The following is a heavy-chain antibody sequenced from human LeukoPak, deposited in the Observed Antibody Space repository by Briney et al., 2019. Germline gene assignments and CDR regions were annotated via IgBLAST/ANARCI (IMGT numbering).Heavy chain of an antibody. D-gene: IGHD2-2*01. CDR2: ISGSGGST. CDR3: AKDRLRIVVVPAAYDY. J-gene: IGHJ4*02. Sequence: PGGSLSLFCAASGFNFEDFAMHWVRQVPGKGLEWVSGISGSGGSTYYADSVKGRFTISRDNSKNTLYLQMNSLRAEDTAVYYCAKDRLRIVVVPAAYDYWGQGTLVTVSS. CDR1: GFNFEDFA. V-gene: IGHV3-23*01.